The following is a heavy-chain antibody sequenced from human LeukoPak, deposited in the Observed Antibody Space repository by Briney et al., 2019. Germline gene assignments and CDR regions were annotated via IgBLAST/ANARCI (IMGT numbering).Heavy chain of an antibody. V-gene: IGHV3-23*01. CDR2: ISGSGGST. J-gene: IGHJ4*02. CDR3: AKVLWDGDYAIDY. Sequence: PGGSLRLSCAASGFTFSSYGMSWVRQAPGKGLEWVSAISGSGGSTYYADSVKGRFTISRDNSKNTLYLQMNSLRAEDTAVYYCAKVLWDGDYAIDYWGQGTLVTVSS. D-gene: IGHD4-17*01. CDR1: GFTFSSYG.